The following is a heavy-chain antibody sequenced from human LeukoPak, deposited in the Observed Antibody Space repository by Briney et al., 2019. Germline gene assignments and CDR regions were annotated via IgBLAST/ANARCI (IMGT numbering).Heavy chain of an antibody. CDR2: ISSSSSYI. Sequence: GGSLRLSCAASGFTFSGYSMNWVRQAPGKGLEWVSSISSSSSYIYYADSVKGRFTISRDKSKNALYLQMNSLRAEDTAVYYCARAPRTGSSPIYYFDYWGQGTLVTVSS. V-gene: IGHV3-21*01. J-gene: IGHJ4*02. CDR3: ARAPRTGSSPIYYFDY. D-gene: IGHD3-10*01. CDR1: GFTFSGYS.